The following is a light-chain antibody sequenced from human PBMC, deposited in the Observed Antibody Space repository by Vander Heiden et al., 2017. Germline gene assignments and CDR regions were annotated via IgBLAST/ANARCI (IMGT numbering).Light chain of an antibody. CDR3: QQTYSTPNN. Sequence: DIQMTQSPSSLSASVGDRVTITCRASENIINYLNWYQQIPGKAPKLLIYPASSLQSGVPSRFRGSGSGTDFTLTISSLQPEDFATYYCQQTYSTPNNFGQGTKLEIK. CDR1: ENIINY. J-gene: IGKJ2*01. V-gene: IGKV1-39*01. CDR2: PAS.